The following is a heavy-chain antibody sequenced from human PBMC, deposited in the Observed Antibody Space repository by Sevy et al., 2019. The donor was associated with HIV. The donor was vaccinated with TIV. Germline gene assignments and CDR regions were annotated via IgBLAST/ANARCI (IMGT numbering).Heavy chain of an antibody. CDR1: GYTFSTYG. CDR3: ARDRGHVLYQILFDN. D-gene: IGHD2-15*01. J-gene: IGHJ4*02. Sequence: ASVKVSCKASGYTFSTYGISWVRQAPGQGLQWMGWISAYNGHTNYAQKVQGRVTMTIDTSTGTAYMELRSLRSDDTAVYYCARDRGHVLYQILFDNWGQGTLVTVSS. CDR2: ISAYNGHT. V-gene: IGHV1-18*01.